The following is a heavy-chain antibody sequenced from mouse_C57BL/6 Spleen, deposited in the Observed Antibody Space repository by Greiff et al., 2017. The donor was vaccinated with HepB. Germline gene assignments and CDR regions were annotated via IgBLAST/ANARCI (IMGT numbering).Heavy chain of an antibody. D-gene: IGHD2-5*01. J-gene: IGHJ1*03. V-gene: IGHV5-17*01. CDR2: ISSGSSTI. Sequence: EVKLMESGGGLVKPGGSLKLSCAASGFTFSDYGMHWVRQAPEKGLEWVAYISSGSSTIYYADTVKGRFTISRDNAKNTLFLQMTSLRSEDTAMYYCAKTYSNYGYWYFDVWGTGTTVTVSS. CDR3: AKTYSNYGYWYFDV. CDR1: GFTFSDYG.